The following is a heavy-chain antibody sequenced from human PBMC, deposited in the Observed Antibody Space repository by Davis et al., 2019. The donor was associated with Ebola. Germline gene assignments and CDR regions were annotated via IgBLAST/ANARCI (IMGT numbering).Heavy chain of an antibody. CDR3: ARGPRGNYYYGMDV. Sequence: PGGSLRLSCAASGFTFSSYSMNWVRQAPGKGLEWVSSISSSSSYIYYADSVKGRFTISRDNAKNSLYLQMNSLRAEDTAVYYCARGPRGNYYYGMDVWGQGTTVTVSS. CDR2: ISSSSSYI. V-gene: IGHV3-21*01. J-gene: IGHJ6*02. CDR1: GFTFSSYS.